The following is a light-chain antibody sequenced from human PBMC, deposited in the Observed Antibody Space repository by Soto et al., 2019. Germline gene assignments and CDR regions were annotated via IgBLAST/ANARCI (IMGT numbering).Light chain of an antibody. CDR1: QSITTY. Sequence: DIPMTQSPSTLSASVGDRVTITCRASQSITTYLAWYQQKPGRAPNLLIYKTSSLESGVPSRFSGSGSGTEFTLTISSLQPDDFATYYCQQYDTYPWTFGQGTKVEIK. J-gene: IGKJ1*01. CDR2: KTS. CDR3: QQYDTYPWT. V-gene: IGKV1-5*03.